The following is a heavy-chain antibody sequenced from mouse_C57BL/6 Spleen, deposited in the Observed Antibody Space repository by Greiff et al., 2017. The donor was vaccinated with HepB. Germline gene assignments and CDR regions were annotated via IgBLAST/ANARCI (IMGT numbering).Heavy chain of an antibody. Sequence: QVQLKESGPGLVQPSQSLSITCTVSGFSLTSYGVHWVRQSPGKGLEWLGVIWSGGSTDYNAAFISRLSISKDNSKSQVFFKMNSLQADDTAIYYCARSSFTTVVATGYFDVWGTGTTVTVSS. V-gene: IGHV2-2*01. D-gene: IGHD1-1*01. CDR2: IWSGGST. CDR3: ARSSFTTVVATGYFDV. J-gene: IGHJ1*03. CDR1: GFSLTSYG.